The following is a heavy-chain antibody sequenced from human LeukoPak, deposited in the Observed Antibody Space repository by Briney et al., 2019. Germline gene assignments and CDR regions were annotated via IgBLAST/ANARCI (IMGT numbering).Heavy chain of an antibody. CDR3: AKNGDRGAYCSGGSCYPYYYYYMDV. V-gene: IGHV3-23*01. D-gene: IGHD2-15*01. CDR1: GFTFSSYS. CDR2: ISGSGGST. Sequence: PWGSLRLSCAASGFTFSSYSMIWVRQAPGKGLEWVSAISGSGGSTYYADSVKGRFTISRDNSKNTLYLQMNSLRAEDTAIYYCAKNGDRGAYCSGGSCYPYYYYYMDVWGKGTTVTMSS. J-gene: IGHJ6*03.